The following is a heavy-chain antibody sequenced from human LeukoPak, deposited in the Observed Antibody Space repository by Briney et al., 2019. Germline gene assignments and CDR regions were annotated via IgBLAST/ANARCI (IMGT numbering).Heavy chain of an antibody. CDR3: ARLNTVTTRPFDY. J-gene: IGHJ4*02. D-gene: IGHD4-17*01. V-gene: IGHV4-30-4*01. Sequence: SETLSLTCTVSGGSISSGDYYWSWIRQPPGKGLEWIGYIYYSGSTYYNPSLKSRVTISVDTSKNQFSLKLSSVTAADTAVYYCARLNTVTTRPFDYWGQGILVTVSS. CDR1: GGSISSGDYY. CDR2: IYYSGST.